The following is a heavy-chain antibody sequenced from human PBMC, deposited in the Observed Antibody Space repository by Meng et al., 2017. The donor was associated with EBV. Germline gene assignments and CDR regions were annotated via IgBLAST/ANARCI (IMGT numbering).Heavy chain of an antibody. D-gene: IGHD3-16*01. CDR1: GFIFRDSA. CDR2: VETKTSKYAT. CDR3: WGDLNYGSY. Sequence: EVHLVEAGGGLVRPGGSLKLSCGASGFIFRDSAMHWVRQASGKGLEWVGRVETKTSKYATAYAASVKGRFSVSRDDSKNMVFLEMNSLKTEDTARYYCWGDLNYGSYWGQGTLVTVSS. V-gene: IGHV3-73*01. J-gene: IGHJ4*02.